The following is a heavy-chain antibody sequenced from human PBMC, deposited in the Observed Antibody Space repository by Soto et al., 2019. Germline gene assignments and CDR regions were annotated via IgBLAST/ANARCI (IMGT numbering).Heavy chain of an antibody. J-gene: IGHJ6*02. CDR2: ISSGSTTI. CDR3: ARVRRNDASDYYGMDV. CDR1: GFSFSTST. Sequence: PGGSLRLSCAPSGFSFSTSTMNWVRQAPGKGLEWVSYISSGSTTIYYADSVKGRFTISRDNGKNSLYLQMNSLRDEDTAVYYCARVRRNDASDYYGMDVWGQGARVTVSS. D-gene: IGHD1-1*01. V-gene: IGHV3-48*02.